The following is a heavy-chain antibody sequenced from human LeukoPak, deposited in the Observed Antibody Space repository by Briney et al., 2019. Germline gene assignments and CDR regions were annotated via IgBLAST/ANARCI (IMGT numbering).Heavy chain of an antibody. J-gene: IGHJ3*02. CDR2: IKSRTDGGTS. V-gene: IGHV3-15*01. CDR3: ATDPGEWEPI. CDR1: GLTFTNAW. D-gene: IGHD1-26*01. Sequence: GGSLRLSCATSGLTFTNAWMSWFRQAPGKGLEWVGRIKSRTDGGTSDYAAPVQGRFTISRDDSKNTLYLQMNSLKIEDTAVYYCATDPGEWEPIWGQGTMVTVSS.